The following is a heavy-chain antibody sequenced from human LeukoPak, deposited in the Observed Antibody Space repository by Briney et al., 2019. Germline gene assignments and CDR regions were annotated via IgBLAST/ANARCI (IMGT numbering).Heavy chain of an antibody. J-gene: IGHJ6*03. CDR2: VYTSGST. D-gene: IGHD1-14*01. CDR1: GGSISSYY. Sequence: SETLSLTGTVSGGSISSYYWSWIRQPAGKGLEWIGRVYTSGSTNYNPSLKSRVSMSVDTSKNQFSLKLSSVTAADTAVYYCARVPDRSGYYYYYMDVWGKGTTVTVSS. CDR3: ARVPDRSGYYYYYMDV. V-gene: IGHV4-4*07.